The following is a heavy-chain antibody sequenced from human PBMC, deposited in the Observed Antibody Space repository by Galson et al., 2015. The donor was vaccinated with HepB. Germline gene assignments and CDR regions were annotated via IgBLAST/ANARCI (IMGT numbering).Heavy chain of an antibody. Sequence: SLRLSCAASGFTFSSYDMHWVRQAPGKGLEWVAVISYDGSNKYYADSVKGRFTISRDNSKNTLYLQMNSLRAEDTAVYFCAKDQAPYNRNYGDYFDYWGQGTLVTVSS. V-gene: IGHV3-30*18. CDR2: ISYDGSNK. J-gene: IGHJ4*02. CDR3: AKDQAPYNRNYGDYFDY. D-gene: IGHD1-7*01. CDR1: GFTFSSYD.